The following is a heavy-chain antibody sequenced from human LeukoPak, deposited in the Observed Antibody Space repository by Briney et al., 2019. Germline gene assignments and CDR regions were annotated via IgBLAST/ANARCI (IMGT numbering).Heavy chain of an antibody. V-gene: IGHV4-39*01. J-gene: IGHJ4*02. D-gene: IGHD2-21*02. CDR2: MYYSGST. CDR1: GGSISSSRYY. Sequence: SETLSLTCTVSGGSISSSRYYWGWIRQLPGKGLEWIGSMYYSGSTYYNPSLKSRLTISVDTSKNQFSLKLSSVTAADTAVYYCASQTDYYFDYWGQGTLVTVSS. CDR3: ASQTDYYFDY.